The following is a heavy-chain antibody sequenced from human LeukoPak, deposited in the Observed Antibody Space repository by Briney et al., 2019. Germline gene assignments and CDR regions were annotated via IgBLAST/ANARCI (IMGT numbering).Heavy chain of an antibody. J-gene: IGHJ3*02. CDR2: INPNSGGT. CDR3: ARDRTKAKYDAFDI. CDR1: GYTFTGYY. Sequence: ASVKVSCKASGYTFTGYYMHWVRQAPGQGLEWMGWINPNSGGTNCAQKFQGRVTMTRDTSISTAYMELSRLRSDDTAVYYCARDRTKAKYDAFDIWGQGTMVTVSS. D-gene: IGHD4/OR15-4a*01. V-gene: IGHV1-2*02.